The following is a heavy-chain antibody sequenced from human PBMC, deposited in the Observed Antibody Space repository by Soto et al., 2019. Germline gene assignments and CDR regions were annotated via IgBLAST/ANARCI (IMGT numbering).Heavy chain of an antibody. CDR3: ARVRNYYDSSGSLKAGYYYGMDV. Sequence: GASVKVSCKASGYTFTGYYMHWVRQAPGQGIEWMGWINPNSGGTNYAQKFQGWVTMTSDTSISTAYMELSRLRSDDTAVYYCARVRNYYDSSGSLKAGYYYGMDVWGQGTTVTVSS. V-gene: IGHV1-2*04. CDR2: INPNSGGT. CDR1: GYTFTGYY. D-gene: IGHD3-22*01. J-gene: IGHJ6*02.